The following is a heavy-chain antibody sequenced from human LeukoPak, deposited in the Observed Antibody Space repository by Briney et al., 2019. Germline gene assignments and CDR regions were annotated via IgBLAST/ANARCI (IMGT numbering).Heavy chain of an antibody. CDR1: GGSFSSYY. CDR3: ARGGSSWYGDAFDI. Sequence: SETLSLTCAVYGGSFSSYYWSWIWQPPGKGLEWIGYIYYSGSTNYNPSLKSRVTISVDTSKNQFSLKLSSVTAADTAVCYCARGGSSWYGDAFDIWGQGTMVTVSS. CDR2: IYYSGST. D-gene: IGHD6-13*01. J-gene: IGHJ3*02. V-gene: IGHV4-59*08.